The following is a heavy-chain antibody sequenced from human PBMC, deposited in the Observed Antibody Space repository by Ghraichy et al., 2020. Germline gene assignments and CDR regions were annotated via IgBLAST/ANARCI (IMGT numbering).Heavy chain of an antibody. V-gene: IGHV3-23*01. D-gene: IGHD2-8*02. CDR1: GFTFSSYA. CDR2: ISGGGGNT. CDR3: AKSPPLLVGVGDMDV. J-gene: IGHJ6*02. Sequence: GGSLRLSCAVSGFTFSSYAMSWVRQAPGKGLEWVSAISGGGGNTFYAASVKGRFTISRDNSKNTLSLQMNSLRAEDTAVYYCAKSPPLLVGVGDMDVWGQGTTVTVSS.